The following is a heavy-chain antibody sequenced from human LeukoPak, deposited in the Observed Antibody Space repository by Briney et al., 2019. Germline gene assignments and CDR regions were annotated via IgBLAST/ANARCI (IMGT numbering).Heavy chain of an antibody. V-gene: IGHV3-21*01. CDR3: ANTVSLVGALPS. D-gene: IGHD1-26*01. J-gene: IGHJ4*02. CDR1: GFTFSSYS. Sequence: PGGSLRLSCAASGFTFSSYSMNWVRQAPGKGLEWVSSISSSSSYIYYADSVKGRFTISRDNAKNSLYLQMNSLRAEDTAVYYCANTVSLVGALPSWGQGTLVTVSS. CDR2: ISSSSSYI.